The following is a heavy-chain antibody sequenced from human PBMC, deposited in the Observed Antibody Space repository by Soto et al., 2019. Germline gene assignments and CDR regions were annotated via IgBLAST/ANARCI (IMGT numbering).Heavy chain of an antibody. CDR1: GGTFSSYT. D-gene: IGHD6-13*01. J-gene: IGHJ3*02. CDR3: ARDQAAAVATLWPPKNDAFDI. V-gene: IGHV1-69*04. CDR2: IIPILGIA. Sequence: GASVKVSCKASGGTFSSYTISWVRQAPGQGLEWMGRIIPILGIANYAQKFQGRVTITADKSTSTAYMELSSLRSEDTAVYYCARDQAAAVATLWPPKNDAFDIWGQGTMVTVSS.